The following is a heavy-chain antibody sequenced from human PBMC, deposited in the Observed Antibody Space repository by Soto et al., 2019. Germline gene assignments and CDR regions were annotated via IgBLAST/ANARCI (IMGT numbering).Heavy chain of an antibody. Sequence: QVQLVESGGGVVQPGRSLRLSCAASGFTFSSYGMHWVRQAPGKGLEWVAVISYDGSNKYYADSVKGRFTISRDNSKNTLYLQMNILRSEDTAVYYCAKDLRLSGYYGSVSYNYYYYGMDVWGQGTTVTVSS. J-gene: IGHJ6*02. V-gene: IGHV3-30*18. CDR3: AKDLRLSGYYGSVSYNYYYYGMDV. CDR1: GFTFSSYG. D-gene: IGHD3-10*01. CDR2: ISYDGSNK.